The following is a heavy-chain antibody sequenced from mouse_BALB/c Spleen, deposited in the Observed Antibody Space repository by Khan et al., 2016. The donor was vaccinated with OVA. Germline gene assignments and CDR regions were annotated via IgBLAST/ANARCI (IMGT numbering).Heavy chain of an antibody. D-gene: IGHD1-1*01. CDR3: VPVDTYYVSFAY. CDR2: IYPYNDAT. Sequence: EVQLQQSGPEVVKPGASVKMSCKASGYTFTSSVMHWVKQKPGQGLEWIGYIYPYNDATKYNEKFSGKATLTSDKSSSTAYMELSSLTSEDSAVHCCVPVDTYYVSFAYWGQGTLVTGSA. CDR1: GYTFTSSV. V-gene: IGHV1S136*01. J-gene: IGHJ3*01.